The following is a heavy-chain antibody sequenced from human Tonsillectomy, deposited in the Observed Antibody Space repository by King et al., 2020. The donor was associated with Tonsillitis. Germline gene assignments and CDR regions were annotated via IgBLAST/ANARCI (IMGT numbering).Heavy chain of an antibody. Sequence: VQLVESGGGLVKPGESLRLSCETSGFTFSDAWMSWVRQPPGKGLEWVGRIKTKAQGGAIDYAVPVKGRFTISRDDSKNTLYLQMNNLQPEDTAVYYXTRRXXLGGXGTLVTVS. CDR3: TRRXXL. CDR1: GFTFSDAW. V-gene: IGHV3-15*01. CDR2: IKTKAQGGAI. J-gene: IGHJ4*01.